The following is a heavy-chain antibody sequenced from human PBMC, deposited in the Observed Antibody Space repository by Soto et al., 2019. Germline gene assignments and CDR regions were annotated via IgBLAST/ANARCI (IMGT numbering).Heavy chain of an antibody. CDR3: ATYRMVRGVIISGPDY. CDR1: GYTFTSYY. J-gene: IGHJ4*02. V-gene: IGHV1-46*01. CDR2: INPSGGST. D-gene: IGHD3-10*01. Sequence: ASVKVSCKASGYTFTSYYMHWVRQAPGQGLEWMGIINPSGGSTSYAQKFQGRVTMTRDTSTSTVYMELSSLRSEDTAVYYCATYRMVRGVIISGPDYWGQGTLVTVSS.